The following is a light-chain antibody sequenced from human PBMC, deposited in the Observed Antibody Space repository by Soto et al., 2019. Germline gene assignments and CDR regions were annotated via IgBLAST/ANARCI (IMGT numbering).Light chain of an antibody. J-gene: IGKJ1*01. CDR1: QTITTSQ. CDR2: GAS. CDR3: QQYSTYPWT. Sequence: EIVLTQSPGTLSLSPGERATLFCRASQTITTSQLAWYQQKPGQAPRVLIFGASNRATGIPDRFSGSGSGTEFTLTISSLQSEDFAVYYCQQYSTYPWTFGQGTKVEIK. V-gene: IGKV3-20*01.